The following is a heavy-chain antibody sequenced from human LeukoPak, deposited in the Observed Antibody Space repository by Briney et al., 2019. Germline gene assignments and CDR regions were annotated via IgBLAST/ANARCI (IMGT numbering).Heavy chain of an antibody. D-gene: IGHD3-22*01. CDR1: GFTFSSYG. Sequence: QAGGSLRLSCAASGFTFSSYGMSWVRQAPGKGLEWVSFITTSGATISYADSVKGRFTISRDNPRNTLYMQMNSLRDEDTALYYCAIMHGYYDGSGYWVQWGQGTLVTVSS. V-gene: IGHV3-23*01. J-gene: IGHJ4*02. CDR3: AIMHGYYDGSGYWVQ. CDR2: ITTSGATI.